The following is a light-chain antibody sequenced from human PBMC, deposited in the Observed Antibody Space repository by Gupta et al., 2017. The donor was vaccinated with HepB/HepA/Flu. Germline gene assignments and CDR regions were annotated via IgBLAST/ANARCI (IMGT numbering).Light chain of an antibody. Sequence: DIVLTQSPATLSLSPGERATLACRASQSISNYLAWYQQKPGQAPRLLISDASNRATGVPPRFSGSGSGTDFTLTISSLEPEDFAVYYCRHRDNCPRTFGQGTKVEI. CDR2: DAS. V-gene: IGKV3-11*01. CDR3: RHRDNCPRT. CDR1: QSISNY. J-gene: IGKJ1*01.